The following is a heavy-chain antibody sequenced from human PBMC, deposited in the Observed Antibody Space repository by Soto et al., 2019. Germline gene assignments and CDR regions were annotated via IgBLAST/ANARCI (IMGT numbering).Heavy chain of an antibody. D-gene: IGHD6-13*01. V-gene: IGHV6-1*01. J-gene: IGHJ6*02. Sequence: PSQTLSLTCAISGDSVSSNSAARNWIRQSPSRGLEWLGRTYYRSKWYNDYAVSVKSRITINPDTSKNQFSLQLNSVTPEDTAVYYCARGGYSSSWYSSYYYYGMDVWGQGTTVTVSS. CDR2: TYYRSKWYN. CDR1: GDSVSSNSAA. CDR3: ARGGYSSSWYSSYYYYGMDV.